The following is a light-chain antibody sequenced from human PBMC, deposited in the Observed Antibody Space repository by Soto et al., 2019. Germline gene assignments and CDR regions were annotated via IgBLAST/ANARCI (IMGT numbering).Light chain of an antibody. CDR2: EVS. Sequence: ALTQPPSASGSPGQSVTISCTGTSSDVGGYNYVSWYQQHPGKAPKVMMYEVSKRPSGVPDRFSGSKSGNTASLTVSGLQAEDEADYYCSSYGGTNSLKVFGGGTKVTVL. CDR1: SSDVGGYNY. CDR3: SSYGGTNSLKV. V-gene: IGLV2-8*01. J-gene: IGLJ2*01.